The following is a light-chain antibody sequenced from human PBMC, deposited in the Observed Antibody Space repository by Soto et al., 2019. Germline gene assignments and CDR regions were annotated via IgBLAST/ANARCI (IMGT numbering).Light chain of an antibody. J-gene: IGKJ1*01. V-gene: IGKV3-20*01. CDR3: QQYGSSPPWT. Sequence: EIVLTQSPGPLSLSPGERATLSCRASQSVSSSYLAWYQQKPGQAPRLLIYGASSRATGIPDRFSGSGSGTDFTLTISRLEPEDFGVYYCQQYGSSPPWTFGQGTKVEIK. CDR1: QSVSSSY. CDR2: GAS.